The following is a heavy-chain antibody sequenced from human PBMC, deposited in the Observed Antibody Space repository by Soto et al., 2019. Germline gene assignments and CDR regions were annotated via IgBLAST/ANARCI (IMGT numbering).Heavy chain of an antibody. CDR1: GDSINSVDHY. CDR2: IYHSGST. Sequence: QVQLQESGPGLVRPSQTLSLTCTVSGDSINSVDHYWSWIRQPPGKGLEWMGYIYHSGSTHYNPSLNSRLTLSIDTSTNRFSLNLTSVTAADTAVYFCARLRWETENNWFDSWGQGALVTVSS. V-gene: IGHV4-30-4*01. D-gene: IGHD1-26*01. CDR3: ARLRWETENNWFDS. J-gene: IGHJ5*01.